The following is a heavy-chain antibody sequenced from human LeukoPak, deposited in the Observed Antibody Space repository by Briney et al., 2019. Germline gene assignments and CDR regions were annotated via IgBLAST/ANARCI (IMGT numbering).Heavy chain of an antibody. V-gene: IGHV1-69*13. Sequence: SVKVSCKASGGTFSSYAISWVRQAPGQGLEWMGGIIPIFGTANYAQKFQGRVTITADESTSTAYMELSSLRSEDTAVYYCAREFTSGQWLVRNYFDCWGQGTLVTVSS. CDR3: AREFTSGQWLVRNYFDC. J-gene: IGHJ4*02. D-gene: IGHD6-19*01. CDR1: GGTFSSYA. CDR2: IIPIFGTA.